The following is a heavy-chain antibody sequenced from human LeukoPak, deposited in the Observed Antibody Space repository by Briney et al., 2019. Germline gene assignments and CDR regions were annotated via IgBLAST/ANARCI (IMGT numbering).Heavy chain of an antibody. D-gene: IGHD3-10*01. J-gene: IGHJ6*04. CDR2: IKSKTDGGTT. Sequence: GSLRLSCAASGFTFSNAWMSWVRQAPGKGLEWVGCIKSKTDGGTTDYAAPVKGRFTISRDDSKNTLYLQMNSLKTEDTAVYYCTTDSSLLWFGELRYYYYGMDVWGKGTTVTVSS. CDR1: GFTFSNAW. V-gene: IGHV3-15*01. CDR3: TTDSSLLWFGELRYYYYGMDV.